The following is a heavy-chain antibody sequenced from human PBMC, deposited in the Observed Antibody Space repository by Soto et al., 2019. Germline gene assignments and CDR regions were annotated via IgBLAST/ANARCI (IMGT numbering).Heavy chain of an antibody. Sequence: PGGSLRLSCAASGFTFSSYPLHWVRQAPGKGLHWVAVISYDGNNKYYADSVKGRFTISRDNSKNTLYLQMNSLRADDTAVYYCARDFVNVRWVKLPEDYHFYGMHVWGQGTTVTVSS. CDR3: ARDFVNVRWVKLPEDYHFYGMHV. CDR1: GFTFSSYP. V-gene: IGHV3-30-3*01. CDR2: ISYDGNNK. J-gene: IGHJ6*02. D-gene: IGHD2-21*01.